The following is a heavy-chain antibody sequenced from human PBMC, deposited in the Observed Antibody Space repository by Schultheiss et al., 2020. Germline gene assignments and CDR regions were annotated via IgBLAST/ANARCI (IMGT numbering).Heavy chain of an antibody. V-gene: IGHV3-73*01. CDR2: IRGRSSSYAT. Sequence: GGSLRLSCAASGFTFSDSTIHWVRQASGKGLEWVGRIRGRSSSYATTYAASVRGRFTISRDDSKNTAYLQMNSLKTEDTAVYYCVRPGSSWTSGHFYGLDVWGQGTTVTVS. CDR3: VRPGSSWTSGHFYGLDV. J-gene: IGHJ6*02. D-gene: IGHD6-13*01. CDR1: GFTFSDST.